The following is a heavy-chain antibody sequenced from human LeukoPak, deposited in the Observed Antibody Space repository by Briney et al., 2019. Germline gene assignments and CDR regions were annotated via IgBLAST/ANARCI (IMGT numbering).Heavy chain of an antibody. CDR3: AKDRSITMVRGAVEWFDP. V-gene: IGHV3-11*04. D-gene: IGHD3-10*01. Sequence: GGSLRLSCAASGFTFSDYHMSWIRQAPGKGLEWVSYSSSSGGTISYADSVKGRFTISRDNAKDSLYLQMNSLRAEDTAVYYCAKDRSITMVRGAVEWFDPWGQGTLVTVSS. J-gene: IGHJ5*02. CDR1: GFTFSDYH. CDR2: SSSSGGTI.